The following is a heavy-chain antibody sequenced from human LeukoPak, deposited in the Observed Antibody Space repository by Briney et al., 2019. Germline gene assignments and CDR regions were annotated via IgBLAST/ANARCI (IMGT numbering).Heavy chain of an antibody. CDR1: GFTFSSYA. CDR3: ANLLIAAAGTGGEH. D-gene: IGHD6-13*01. Sequence: PGGSLRLSCAASGFTFSSYAMNWVRQAPGKGLEWVSTISGSIGSTYYADSVKGRFTISRDNSKNTLYLQMNSLRAEDTAVYYCANLLIAAAGTGGEHWGQGTLVTVSS. CDR2: ISGSIGST. J-gene: IGHJ1*01. V-gene: IGHV3-23*01.